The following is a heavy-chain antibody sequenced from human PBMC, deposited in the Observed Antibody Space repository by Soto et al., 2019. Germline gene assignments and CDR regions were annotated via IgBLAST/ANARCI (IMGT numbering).Heavy chain of an antibody. J-gene: IGHJ4*02. CDR2: IYWDDDK. V-gene: IGHV2-5*02. Sequence: QITLKESGPTLVKPTQTLTLTCTFSGFSLSTSRVGVGWIRQPPGKALEWLALIYWDDDKRYSPSLKSRLTNTKDPSKNQVVLTMTNTDPVDTATYYCAHTSGGGNSACFDYWGQGTLVTVSS. CDR1: GFSLSTSRVG. D-gene: IGHD2-21*02. CDR3: AHTSGGGNSACFDY.